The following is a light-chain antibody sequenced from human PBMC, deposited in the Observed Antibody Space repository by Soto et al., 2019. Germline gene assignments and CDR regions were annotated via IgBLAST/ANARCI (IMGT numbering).Light chain of an antibody. Sequence: EIVLTQSPATLSLSPGERATLSCRASQSVGSYFAWYQQKPGQAPRLLIYDASNRATGIPARFSGSGSGTDFTLTISSLEPDYFAVYYCQQRGNWPVTFGQGTRV. CDR1: QSVGSY. V-gene: IGKV3-11*01. CDR2: DAS. CDR3: QQRGNWPVT. J-gene: IGKJ1*01.